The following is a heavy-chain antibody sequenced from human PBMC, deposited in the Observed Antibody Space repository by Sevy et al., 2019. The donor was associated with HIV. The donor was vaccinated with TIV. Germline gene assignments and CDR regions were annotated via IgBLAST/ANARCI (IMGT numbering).Heavy chain of an antibody. Sequence: GGSLRLSCAASGFTFSSYAMSWVRQAPGKGLEWVSAISGSGGSTYYADSVKGRFTISRDNSKNTLYLQMNSLRAEDTAVYYCAKVERGIVVVINYFGYWGQGTLVTVSS. CDR2: ISGSGGST. D-gene: IGHD3-22*01. V-gene: IGHV3-23*01. J-gene: IGHJ4*02. CDR3: AKVERGIVVVINYFGY. CDR1: GFTFSSYA.